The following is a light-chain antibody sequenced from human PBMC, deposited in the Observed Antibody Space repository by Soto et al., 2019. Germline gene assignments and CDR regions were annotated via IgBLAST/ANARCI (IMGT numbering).Light chain of an antibody. CDR3: QQTLSFPPT. Sequence: DIQMTQSPSSVSASVGDRVTITCRASQAIDSRLAWYQQKPGEAPKLLIFTGSLLHSGVPPRFSGSGSGTDLTLTISSLQPEDFATYYCQQTLSFPPTFGQGTKVDIK. J-gene: IGKJ1*01. V-gene: IGKV1-12*01. CDR1: QAIDSR. CDR2: TGS.